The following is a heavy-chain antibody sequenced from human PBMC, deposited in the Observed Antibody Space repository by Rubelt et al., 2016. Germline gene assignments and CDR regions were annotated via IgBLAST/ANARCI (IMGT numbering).Heavy chain of an antibody. V-gene: IGHV1-46*04. D-gene: IGHD3-3*01. CDR1: GYTFTSYY. J-gene: IGHJ5*02. Sequence: QVQLVQSGAEVKKPGASVKVSCKASGYTFTSYYMHWVRQAPGQGLEWMGIINPSGGSTSYAQQLQGRVTMTRDTSTSTVYMELSSLRSEDTAVYYCARSPRYDFEDNWFDPWGQGTLVTVSS. CDR2: INPSGGST. CDR3: ARSPRYDFEDNWFDP.